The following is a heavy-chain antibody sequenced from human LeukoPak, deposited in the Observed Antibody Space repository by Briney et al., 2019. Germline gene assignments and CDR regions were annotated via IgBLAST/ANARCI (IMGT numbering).Heavy chain of an antibody. V-gene: IGHV3-7*01. J-gene: IGHJ6*03. CDR1: GFTFSSYW. CDR2: IKQGGSEK. CDR3: ARSRIAAAGNYYYYMDV. D-gene: IGHD6-13*01. Sequence: GGSLRLSCAASGFTFSSYWMSGVRQAPGKGLEGVANIKQGGSEKYYVDSVKGRFTISRDNDKNSLQLQMNSLRAEDTAVYYCARSRIAAAGNYYYYMDVWGKGTTVTVSS.